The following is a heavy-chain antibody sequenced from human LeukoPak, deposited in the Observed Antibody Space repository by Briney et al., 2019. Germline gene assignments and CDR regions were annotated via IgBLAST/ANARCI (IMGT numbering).Heavy chain of an antibody. CDR1: GFTFSADS. V-gene: IGHV3-21*01. J-gene: IGHJ6*02. D-gene: IGHD2-2*02. Sequence: GGSLRLSCAASGFTFSADSMSWVRQAPEKGLEWVSSIISSSYMYYADSVKGRFTISRDNAKNSLYLQMNSLRAEDTAVYYCARDQVLGAPAAIRGYYYYYGMDIWGQGTTVTVSS. CDR2: IISSSYM. CDR3: ARDQVLGAPAAIRGYYYYYGMDI.